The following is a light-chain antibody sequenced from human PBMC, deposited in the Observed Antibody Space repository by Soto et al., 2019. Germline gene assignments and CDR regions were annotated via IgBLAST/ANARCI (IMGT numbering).Light chain of an antibody. CDR2: GAS. Sequence: EIVLTQSPGTLSLSPGERATLSCRASQSVTSSYLAWYQQKPGQAPRLLIYGASSRATGIPDRFSGSGSGTDFTLTISRLEPEDFAVYYCQQDGSSVRTFGQGTKVEIK. V-gene: IGKV3-20*01. J-gene: IGKJ1*01. CDR1: QSVTSSY. CDR3: QQDGSSVRT.